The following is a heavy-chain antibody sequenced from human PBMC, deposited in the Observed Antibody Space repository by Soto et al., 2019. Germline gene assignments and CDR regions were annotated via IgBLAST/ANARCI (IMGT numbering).Heavy chain of an antibody. Sequence: QVQLVESGGGVVQPGRSLRLSCAASGFTFSSYGMHWVRQAPGKGLEWVAVISYDGSNKYYADSVKGRFTISRDNSKNTLYLQMNSLRAEDTAVYYCAKDRGTDGDLLRYFDWSLGYYGMDVWGQGTTVTVSS. J-gene: IGHJ6*02. CDR1: GFTFSSYG. CDR3: AKDRGTDGDLLRYFDWSLGYYGMDV. V-gene: IGHV3-30*18. CDR2: ISYDGSNK. D-gene: IGHD3-9*01.